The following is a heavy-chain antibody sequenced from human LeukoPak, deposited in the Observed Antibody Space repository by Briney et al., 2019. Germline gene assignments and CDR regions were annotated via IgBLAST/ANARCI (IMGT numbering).Heavy chain of an antibody. J-gene: IGHJ3*02. V-gene: IGHV4-31*03. D-gene: IGHD3-22*01. Sequence: LQSPCLSCTFPGGSNSSGGYYRSWIRQHPGKGLEWIGYIYYSGSTYYNPSLKRRVTISVDTSKNQFSLKLSSVTAADTAVYYCARNPDPDYYDSRGDAFDIWAQGKMVTVSS. CDR1: GGSNSSGGYY. CDR3: ARNPDPDYYDSRGDAFDI. CDR2: IYYSGST.